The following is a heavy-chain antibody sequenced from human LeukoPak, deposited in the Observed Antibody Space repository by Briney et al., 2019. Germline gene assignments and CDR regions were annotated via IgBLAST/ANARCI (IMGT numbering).Heavy chain of an antibody. J-gene: IGHJ4*02. D-gene: IGHD6-13*01. CDR2: ISGSGGST. CDR1: GFTFSDYY. V-gene: IGHV3-23*01. CDR3: AKDPSGIRGSSWSFDY. Sequence: GGSLRLSCAASGFTFSDYYMSWIRQAPGKGLEWVSAISGSGGSTYYADSVKGRFTISRDNSKNTLHLQMNSLRAEDTAVYYCAKDPSGIRGSSWSFDYWGQGTLVTVSS.